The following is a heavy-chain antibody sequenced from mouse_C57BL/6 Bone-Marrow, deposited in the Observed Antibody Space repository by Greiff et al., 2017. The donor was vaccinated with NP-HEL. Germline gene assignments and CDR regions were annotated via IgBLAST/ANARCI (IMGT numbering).Heavy chain of an antibody. V-gene: IGHV1-81*01. CDR2: IYPRSGNT. CDR3: AREAYSGDY. CDR1: GYTFTSYG. Sequence: VKLMESGAELARPGASVKLSCKASGYTFTSYGISWVKQRTGQGLEWIGEIYPRSGNTYYNEKFKGKATLTADKSSSTAYMELRSLTSEDSAVYFCAREAYSGDYWGQGTTLTVSS. J-gene: IGHJ2*01. D-gene: IGHD2-10*01.